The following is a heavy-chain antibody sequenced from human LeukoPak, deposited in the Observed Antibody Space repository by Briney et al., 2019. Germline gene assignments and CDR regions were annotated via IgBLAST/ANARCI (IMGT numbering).Heavy chain of an antibody. D-gene: IGHD2-2*01. CDR1: GYTFISYG. Sequence: ASVKVSCKASGYTFISYGIIWVRQAPGQGLEWMGWITTYNGNTNYARKFQGRVTVTTDTSTSTAYMELRSLRSDDTAVYFCARGELTYCSTTTYYSSFDYWGQGTLVTVSS. V-gene: IGHV1-18*01. J-gene: IGHJ4*02. CDR3: ARGELTYCSTTTYYSSFDY. CDR2: ITTYNGNT.